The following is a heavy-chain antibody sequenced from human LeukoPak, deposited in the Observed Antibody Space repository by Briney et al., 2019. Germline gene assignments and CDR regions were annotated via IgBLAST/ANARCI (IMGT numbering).Heavy chain of an antibody. D-gene: IGHD5-18*01. CDR3: ARVWRGYSYGYPFDY. CDR1: GGSISTYY. J-gene: IGHJ4*02. CDR2: IYYSGST. Sequence: SETLSLTCTFSGGSISTYYWSWIRQPPGKGLEWIGYIYYSGSTYYNPSLKSRVTISVDTSKNQFSLKLSSVTAADTAVYYCARVWRGYSYGYPFDYWGQGTLVTVSS. V-gene: IGHV4-30-4*08.